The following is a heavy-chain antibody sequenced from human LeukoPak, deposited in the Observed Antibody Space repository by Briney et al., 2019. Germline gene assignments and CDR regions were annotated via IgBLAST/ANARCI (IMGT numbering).Heavy chain of an antibody. CDR2: IYSGGTR. Sequence: GGSLRLSCAASGLTVSNNYMTWVRQAPGKGLERVSVIYSGGTRYYADSVKGRFTISRDNSKNTLYLQMNSLRAEDTAVYYCARARGGSYRLYYFDYWGQGTLVTVSS. CDR1: GLTVSNNY. D-gene: IGHD3-16*02. CDR3: ARARGGSYRLYYFDY. J-gene: IGHJ4*02. V-gene: IGHV3-53*01.